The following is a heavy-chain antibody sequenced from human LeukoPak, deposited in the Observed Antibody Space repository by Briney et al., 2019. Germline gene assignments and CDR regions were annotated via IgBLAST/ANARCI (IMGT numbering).Heavy chain of an antibody. V-gene: IGHV3-21*01. CDR2: ISSSSSYI. Sequence: GGPLRLSCAASGFTFSSYSMNWVRQAPGKGLEWVSSISSSSSYIYYADSVKGRFTISRDNAKNSLYLQMNSLRAEDTAVYYCARDRSRYSGYDYEDYWGQGTLVTVSS. CDR3: ARDRSRYSGYDYEDY. D-gene: IGHD5-12*01. J-gene: IGHJ4*02. CDR1: GFTFSSYS.